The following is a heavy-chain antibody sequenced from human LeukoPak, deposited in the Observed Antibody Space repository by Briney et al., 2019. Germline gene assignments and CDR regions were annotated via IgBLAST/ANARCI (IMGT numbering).Heavy chain of an antibody. J-gene: IGHJ4*02. CDR3: ARDGAYYYDSSGYYQFDY. V-gene: IGHV1-18*01. Sequence: ASVKVSCKASGYTFISYGISWVRQAPGQGLEWMGWISAYNGNTNYAQKLQGRVTMTTDTSTSTAYMELRSLRSDDTAVYYCARDGAYYYDSSGYYQFDYWGQGTLVTVSS. CDR2: ISAYNGNT. D-gene: IGHD3-22*01. CDR1: GYTFISYG.